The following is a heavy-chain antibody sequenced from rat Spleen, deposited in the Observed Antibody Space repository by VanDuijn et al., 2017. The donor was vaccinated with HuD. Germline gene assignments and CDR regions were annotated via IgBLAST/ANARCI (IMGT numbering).Heavy chain of an antibody. J-gene: IGHJ3*01. V-gene: IGHV5-22*01. CDR3: ATTPGRPFAY. Sequence: EVQLVESGGGLVQPGRSMKLSCAASGFTFSNYDMAWVRQAPKKGLEWVASISYEGSSTYYGDSVKGRFTISRDNAKSTLYLQMDSLRSEDTATYYCATTPGRPFAYWGQGTLVTVSS. D-gene: IGHD5-1*01. CDR1: GFTFSNYD. CDR2: ISYEGSST.